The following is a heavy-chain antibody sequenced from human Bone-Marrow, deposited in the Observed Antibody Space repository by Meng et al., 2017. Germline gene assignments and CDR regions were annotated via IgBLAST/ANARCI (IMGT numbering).Heavy chain of an antibody. D-gene: IGHD5-18*01. CDR1: VFTFSSYG. Sequence: QVQRVGAGGGGVQPGRSRRRSFAASVFTFSSYGLHWVRQAPGKGLEWVAVIWYDGSNKYYADSVKGRFTISRDNSKNTLYLQMNSLRAEDTAVYYCARGTWIQLWRLDYWGQGTLVTVSS. J-gene: IGHJ4*02. CDR2: IWYDGSNK. CDR3: ARGTWIQLWRLDY. V-gene: IGHV3-33*01.